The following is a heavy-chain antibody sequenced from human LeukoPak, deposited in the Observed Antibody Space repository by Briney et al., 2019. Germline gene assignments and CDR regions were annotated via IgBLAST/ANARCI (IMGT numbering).Heavy chain of an antibody. CDR3: ARRLGRSFDY. CDR1: GYTFINHA. D-gene: IGHD2-21*01. CDR2: INIGNGNT. V-gene: IGHV1-3*04. J-gene: IGHJ4*02. Sequence: ASVKVSCKASGYTFINHAIHWVRQVPGQRLEWMGWINIGNGNTKYSQNFQGRITITRDTSATTAYMDLSSLRSEDTAVYYCARRLGRSFDYWGQGTLVTVSS.